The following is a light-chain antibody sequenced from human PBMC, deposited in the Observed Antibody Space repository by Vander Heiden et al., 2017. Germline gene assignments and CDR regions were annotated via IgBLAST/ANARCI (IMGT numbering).Light chain of an antibody. CDR2: EVI. CDR3: IAYAGSNTLI. J-gene: IGLJ2*01. CDR1: SNDVGGFNY. Sequence: SALTQPPSASGSPGQSVTISCTGTSNDVGGFNYVSWYQQHPGKAPNLMVYEVIKIPSGVPDRFSGSKSGNTASLTVSGLQAEDEADYYCIAYAGSNTLIFGGGTKLTVL. V-gene: IGLV2-8*01.